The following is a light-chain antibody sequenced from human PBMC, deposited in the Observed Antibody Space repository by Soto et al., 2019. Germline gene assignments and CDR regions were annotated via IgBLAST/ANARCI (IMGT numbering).Light chain of an antibody. CDR1: SSDVGSYNL. CDR3: CSYAGSSTLYVV. CDR2: EGS. V-gene: IGLV2-23*01. Sequence: QSVLTQPASVSGSPGQSITISCTGTSSDVGSYNLVSWYQQHPGKAPKLMIYEGSKRPSGVSNRFSGSKSGNTASLTISGLQAEDEADYYCCSYAGSSTLYVVXXGGTKLTVL. J-gene: IGLJ2*01.